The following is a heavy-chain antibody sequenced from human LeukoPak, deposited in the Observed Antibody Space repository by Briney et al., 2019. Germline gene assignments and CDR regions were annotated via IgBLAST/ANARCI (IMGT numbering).Heavy chain of an antibody. CDR3: ARGGGSYYVFDY. CDR1: GYTFTSYG. V-gene: IGHV1-69*13. Sequence: SVKVSCKASGYTFTSYGISWVRQAPGQGLEWMGGIIPIFGTANYAQKFQGRVTITADESTSTAYMELSSLRSEDTAVYYCARGGGSYYVFDYWGQGTLVTVSS. J-gene: IGHJ4*02. CDR2: IIPIFGTA. D-gene: IGHD1-26*01.